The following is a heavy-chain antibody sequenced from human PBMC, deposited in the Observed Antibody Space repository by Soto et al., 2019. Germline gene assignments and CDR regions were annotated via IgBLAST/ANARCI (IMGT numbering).Heavy chain of an antibody. CDR3: ARVLLRYGSGTLHYYYYMDV. CDR1: GASISSNY. J-gene: IGHJ6*03. V-gene: IGHV4-59*01. Sequence: SETLSLTCTVSGASISSNYWRWIRQPPGKGLEWIGYIYYSGSTNYNPSLKSRVTISVDTSKSQFSLKVTSVTAADTAVYYCARVLLRYGSGTLHYYYYMDVWGKGTTVTVSS. D-gene: IGHD3-10*01. CDR2: IYYSGST.